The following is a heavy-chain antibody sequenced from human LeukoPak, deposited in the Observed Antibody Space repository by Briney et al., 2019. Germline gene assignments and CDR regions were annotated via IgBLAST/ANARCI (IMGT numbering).Heavy chain of an antibody. D-gene: IGHD2-15*01. CDR1: GFTFSTYG. J-gene: IGHJ4*02. Sequence: GSLRLSCAASGFTFSTYGMHWVRQAPGKGPEWVAVISYDGSNEYYADSVKGRFTISRDNSKNTLYLQMSSLRAEDTAVYFCAKDSWYCSGGSCYSFDYWGQGTLVTVSS. V-gene: IGHV3-30*18. CDR2: ISYDGSNE. CDR3: AKDSWYCSGGSCYSFDY.